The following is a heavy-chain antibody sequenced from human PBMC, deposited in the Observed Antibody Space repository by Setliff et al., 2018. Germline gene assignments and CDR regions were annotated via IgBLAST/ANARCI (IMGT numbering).Heavy chain of an antibody. CDR3: VRDLHWGFDY. CDR1: GYTFTDYY. Sequence: ASVKVSCKASGYTFTDYYLHWVRQAPGQGLEWMGWINPYSDVTNYAQKFQGRVTISRDNVKNSLFLQMNSLRAEDTAVYYCVRDLHWGFDYWGLGTLVTVSS. CDR2: INPYSDVT. J-gene: IGHJ4*02. V-gene: IGHV1-2*02. D-gene: IGHD7-27*01.